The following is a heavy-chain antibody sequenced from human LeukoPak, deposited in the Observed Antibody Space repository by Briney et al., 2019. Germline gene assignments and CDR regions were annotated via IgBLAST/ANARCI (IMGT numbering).Heavy chain of an antibody. CDR2: ISSSSSTI. CDR3: ARERELLSEFDY. Sequence: PGGSLRLSCAASGFTLSSYSMNWVRQAPGMGLEWVSYISSSSSTIYYADSVKGRFTISRDNAKNSLYLQMNSLRDEDTAVYYCARERELLSEFDYWGQGTLVTVSS. D-gene: IGHD1-26*01. J-gene: IGHJ4*02. V-gene: IGHV3-48*02. CDR1: GFTLSSYS.